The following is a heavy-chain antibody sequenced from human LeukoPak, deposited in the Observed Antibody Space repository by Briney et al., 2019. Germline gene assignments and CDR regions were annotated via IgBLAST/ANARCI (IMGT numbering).Heavy chain of an antibody. V-gene: IGHV4-39*01. CDR1: GGSISSSSYY. CDR3: ARLNEDSSSSGDFDY. Sequence: SETLSLTCTVSGGSISSSSYYWGWIRQPPGEGLEWIGSIYYSGSTYYNPSLKSRVTISVDTSKNQFSLKLSSVTAADTAVYYCARLNEDSSSSGDFDYWGQGTLVTVSS. CDR2: IYYSGST. J-gene: IGHJ4*02. D-gene: IGHD6-6*01.